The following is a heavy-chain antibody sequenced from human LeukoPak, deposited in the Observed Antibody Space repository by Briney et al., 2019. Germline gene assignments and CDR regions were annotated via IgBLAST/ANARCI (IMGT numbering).Heavy chain of an antibody. CDR1: GGSISSYY. D-gene: IGHD3-9*01. CDR2: IYYSGST. CDR3: ARAGTYDILTGYYH. V-gene: IGHV4-59*01. Sequence: TSETLSLTCTVSGGSISSYYWSWIRQPPGKGLEWIGYIYYSGSTNYNPSLKSRVTISVDTSKNQFSLKLSSVTAADTAVYYCARAGTYDILTGYYHWGQGTLVTVSS. J-gene: IGHJ5*02.